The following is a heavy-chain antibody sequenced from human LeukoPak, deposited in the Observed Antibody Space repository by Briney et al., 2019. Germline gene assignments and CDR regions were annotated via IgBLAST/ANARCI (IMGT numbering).Heavy chain of an antibody. CDR2: ISSSSSYI. CDR1: GFTFSSYS. V-gene: IGHV3-21*01. D-gene: IGHD2-15*01. Sequence: GGSLRLSCAASGFTFSSYSMNWVRQAPGKGLEWASSISSSSSYIYYADSVKGRFTISRDNAKNSLYLQMNSLRAEDTAVYYCARDPSILHFDYWGQGTLVTVSS. J-gene: IGHJ4*02. CDR3: ARDPSILHFDY.